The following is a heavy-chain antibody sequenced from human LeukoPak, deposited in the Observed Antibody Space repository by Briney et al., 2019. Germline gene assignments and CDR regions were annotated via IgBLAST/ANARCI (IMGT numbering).Heavy chain of an antibody. Sequence: PGGSLRLSCVASGFTLSSFTMDWVRRAPGKGLEWFSSISSNSDYIYYADSVKGRFTISRDNAKNSLYLQMTSLRAEDTAVYFCARGVGATTHYFDLWGQGALVTVSS. CDR3: ARGVGATTHYFDL. V-gene: IGHV3-21*01. D-gene: IGHD1-26*01. CDR1: GFTLSSFT. CDR2: ISSNSDYI. J-gene: IGHJ4*02.